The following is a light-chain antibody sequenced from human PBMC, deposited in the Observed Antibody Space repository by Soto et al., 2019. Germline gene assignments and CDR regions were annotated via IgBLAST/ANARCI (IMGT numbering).Light chain of an antibody. Sequence: EIVLTQSPATLSLSPGERATLSCGASQTVSSSYLAWYQQKPGQAPRLLIYGASSRATGIPARFSGSGSGTEFTLTISSLQSEDFAVYYCQKYNNWPTFGQGTKVDI. CDR2: GAS. CDR1: QTVSSSY. V-gene: IGKV3-15*01. CDR3: QKYNNWPT. J-gene: IGKJ1*01.